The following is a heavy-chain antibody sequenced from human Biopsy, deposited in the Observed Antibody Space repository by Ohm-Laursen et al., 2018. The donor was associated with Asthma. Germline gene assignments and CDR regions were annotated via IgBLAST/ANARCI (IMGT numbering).Heavy chain of an antibody. V-gene: IGHV1-2*06. D-gene: IGHD6-13*01. CDR2: INPNRGAT. Sequence: ASVKVSCKASGYPFIGYHIHWMRQAPGQGLEWMGRINPNRGATNYAQKFQGRVTMTRDTSISTAYKEVSRLRSDDTAVYYCARGQKSAGDRWFDPWGQGTLVTVSS. CDR3: ARGQKSAGDRWFDP. CDR1: GYPFIGYH. J-gene: IGHJ5*02.